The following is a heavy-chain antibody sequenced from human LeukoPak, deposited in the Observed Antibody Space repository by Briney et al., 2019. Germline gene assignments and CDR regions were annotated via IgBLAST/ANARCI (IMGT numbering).Heavy chain of an antibody. J-gene: IGHJ4*02. Sequence: RASVKVSRKASVGTFSSYALSWVPDAPGQGLEWKGRIIPILGIANYAQKVQGRVTITADKSTSTAYMELSSLRSEDTAVYYCAGGTSYYFDYWGQGTLVTVSS. CDR3: AGGTSYYFDY. D-gene: IGHD1-7*01. CDR2: IIPILGIA. V-gene: IGHV1-69*04. CDR1: VGTFSSYA.